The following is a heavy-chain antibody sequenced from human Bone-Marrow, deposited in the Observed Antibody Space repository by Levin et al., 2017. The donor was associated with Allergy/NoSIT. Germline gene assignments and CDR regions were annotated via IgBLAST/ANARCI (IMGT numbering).Heavy chain of an antibody. V-gene: IGHV3-30*18. D-gene: IGHD3-22*01. CDR2: ISYDGSNK. J-gene: IGHJ4*02. CDR1: GFTFSSYG. Sequence: GGSLRLSCAASGFTFSSYGMHWVRQAPGKGLEWVAVISYDGSNKYYADSVKGRFTISRDNSKNTLYLQMNSLRAEDTAVYYCAKVRAGYYDSSGYDYYFDYWGQGTLVTVSS. CDR3: AKVRAGYYDSSGYDYYFDY.